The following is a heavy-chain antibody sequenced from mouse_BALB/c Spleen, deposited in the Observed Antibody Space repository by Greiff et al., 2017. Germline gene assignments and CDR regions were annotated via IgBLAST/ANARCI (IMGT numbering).Heavy chain of an antibody. J-gene: IGHJ4*01. CDR2: ISYSGST. Sequence: EVQRVESGPGLVKPSQSLSLTCTVTGYSITSDYAWNLIRQLPGNKLWWMGFISYSGSTNYNPSLKSRIAITRDTSKSQFFLQLNSVTTEDTATYYCARSGRRGYAMDYWGQGTSVTVSS. D-gene: IGHD1-1*01. CDR1: GYSITSDYA. CDR3: ARSGRRGYAMDY. V-gene: IGHV3-2*02.